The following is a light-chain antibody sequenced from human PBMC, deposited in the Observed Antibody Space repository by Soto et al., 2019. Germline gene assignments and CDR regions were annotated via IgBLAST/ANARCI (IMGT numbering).Light chain of an antibody. CDR1: QGAPSR. V-gene: IGKV3-15*01. J-gene: IGKJ5*01. CDR3: QQYKSWPRIT. CDR2: GAS. Sequence: EIVMTQSPATLSASPGEGVTLSCRASQGAPSRIAWYQHKPGQAPRLLIYGASTRATGVPDRFSGTGSGTDFTLTISSLKSEDYAIYYCQQYKSWPRITFGQGTRLEIK.